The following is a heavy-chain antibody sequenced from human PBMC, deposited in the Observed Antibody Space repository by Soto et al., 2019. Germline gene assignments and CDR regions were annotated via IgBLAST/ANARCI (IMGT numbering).Heavy chain of an antibody. D-gene: IGHD2-15*01. Sequence: PSETLSLTCTVSCGSISSGGYYWSWIRQHPGKGLEWIGYIYYSGSTYYNPSLKSRVTISVDTSKNQFSLKLSSVTAADTAVYYCARAVVVVAATHWFDPWGQGTLVTVSS. CDR2: IYYSGST. V-gene: IGHV4-31*03. J-gene: IGHJ5*02. CDR3: ARAVVVVAATHWFDP. CDR1: CGSISSGGYY.